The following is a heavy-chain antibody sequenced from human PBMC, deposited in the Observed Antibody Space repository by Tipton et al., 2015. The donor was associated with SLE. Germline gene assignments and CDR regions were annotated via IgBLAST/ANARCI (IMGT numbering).Heavy chain of an antibody. CDR2: ISSTSTYT. CDR1: GFTFSHYY. J-gene: IGHJ4*02. CDR3: ARESRSHNYVSGRYYTSVYFDL. D-gene: IGHD3-10*01. V-gene: IGHV3-11*06. Sequence: SLRLSCAASGFTFSHYYMTWIRQAPGKGLEWLSDISSTSTYTNYADSVKGRFTISRDNAKNSLFLQMNSLRAEDTAVFYCARESRSHNYVSGRYYTSVYFDLWGQGTLVTVSS.